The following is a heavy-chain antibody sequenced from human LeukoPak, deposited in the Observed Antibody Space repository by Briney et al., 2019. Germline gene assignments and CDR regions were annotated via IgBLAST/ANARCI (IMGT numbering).Heavy chain of an antibody. CDR2: LSGSGGSA. Sequence: GGSLGLSCVASGFTFRSFTMNWVRQTPGKGLEWVSALSGSGGSAYYADSVKGRFTISRDNSQNTLYLQMSSLRAEGTAVYYCVKGHDSSGYYLSYFDYWGQGALVTVSS. CDR1: GFTFRSFT. CDR3: VKGHDSSGYYLSYFDY. J-gene: IGHJ4*02. V-gene: IGHV3-23*01. D-gene: IGHD3-22*01.